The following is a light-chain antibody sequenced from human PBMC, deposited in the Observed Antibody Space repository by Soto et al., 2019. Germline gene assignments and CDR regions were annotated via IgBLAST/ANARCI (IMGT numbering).Light chain of an antibody. Sequence: DIQMTQSPSSLSASVGDRVTITCRASQSISSYLNWYQQKPGKAAQLLIYAASSLQSGVPPRFSGSGSGTDFTLTISSLQPEDFATYYCQQAYSTPLTFGGGTKVEIK. CDR2: AAS. V-gene: IGKV1-39*01. CDR3: QQAYSTPLT. J-gene: IGKJ4*02. CDR1: QSISSY.